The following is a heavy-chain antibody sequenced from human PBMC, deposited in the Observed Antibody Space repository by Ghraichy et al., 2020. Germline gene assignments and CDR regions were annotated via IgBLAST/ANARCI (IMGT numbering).Heavy chain of an antibody. D-gene: IGHD3-10*01. J-gene: IGHJ6*02. CDR3: ARGSTMVRGVSPTGYYGMDV. V-gene: IGHV1-8*01. CDR2: MNPNSGNT. Sequence: ASVKVSCKASGYTFTSYDINWVRQATGQGLEWMGWMNPNSGNTVYAQNFQGRVTMTRNTSISTAYMELSSLRSDDTAVYYCARGSTMVRGVSPTGYYGMDVWDQGTTVTVSS. CDR1: GYTFTSYD.